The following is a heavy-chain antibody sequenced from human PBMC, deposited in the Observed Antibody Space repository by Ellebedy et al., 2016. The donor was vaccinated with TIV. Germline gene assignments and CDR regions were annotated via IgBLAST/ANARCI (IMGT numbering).Heavy chain of an antibody. V-gene: IGHV3-21*04. CDR1: GVTFSNYS. CDR3: ATGGGASGYAFDH. J-gene: IGHJ4*02. Sequence: PGGSLRLSCVGSGVTFSNYSMNWVRQAPGKGLEWVSSISSSGSHMYYRDSVRGRFTISRDNAKKSLYLQMDSLRAEDSAVYYCATGGGASGYAFDHWGQGTLVTVSS. CDR2: ISSSGSHM. D-gene: IGHD5-12*01.